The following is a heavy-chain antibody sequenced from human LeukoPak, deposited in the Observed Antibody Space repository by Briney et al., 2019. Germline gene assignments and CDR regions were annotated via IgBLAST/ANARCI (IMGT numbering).Heavy chain of an antibody. CDR3: ARDSGPGYSSTWYDY. V-gene: IGHV3-48*03. CDR1: GFTFSSYE. Sequence: PGGSLRLSCAASGFTFSSYEMNWVRQAPGKGLEWVSYISSSGSTIYYADSVKGRFTISGDNAKNSLYLQMNSLRAEDTAVYYCARDSGPGYSSTWYDYWGQGTLVTVSS. CDR2: ISSSGSTI. D-gene: IGHD6-13*01. J-gene: IGHJ4*02.